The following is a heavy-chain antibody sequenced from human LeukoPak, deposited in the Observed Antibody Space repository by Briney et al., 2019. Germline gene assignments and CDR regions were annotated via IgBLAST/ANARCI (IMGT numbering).Heavy chain of an antibody. J-gene: IGHJ6*03. CDR2: IYTSGST. CDR1: GGSISSGSYY. D-gene: IGHD1-26*01. CDR3: ARDDRVGAILGYMDV. V-gene: IGHV4-61*02. Sequence: SETLSLTCTVSGGSISSGSYYWSWIRQPAGKGLEWIGRIYTSGSTNYNPSLKSRVTISVDTSKNQFSLKLNSVTAADTAVYYCARDDRVGAILGYMDVWGKGTTVTVSS.